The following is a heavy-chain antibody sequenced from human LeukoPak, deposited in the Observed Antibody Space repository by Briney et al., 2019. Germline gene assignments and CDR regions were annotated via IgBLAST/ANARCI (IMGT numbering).Heavy chain of an antibody. CDR2: ISAYNGNT. CDR1: GYTFTSYG. D-gene: IGHD4-17*01. J-gene: IGHJ4*02. V-gene: IGHV1-18*01. Sequence: GASVKVSCKASGYTFTSYGISWVRQAPGQGLEWMGWISAYNGNTNYAQKLQGRVTMTRDTSISTAYMELSRLRSDDTAVYYCARDGSYGDYGLGYWGQGTLVTVSS. CDR3: ARDGSYGDYGLGY.